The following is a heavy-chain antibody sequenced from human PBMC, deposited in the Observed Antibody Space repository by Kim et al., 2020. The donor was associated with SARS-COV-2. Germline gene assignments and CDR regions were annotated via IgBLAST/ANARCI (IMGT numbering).Heavy chain of an antibody. V-gene: IGHV3-48*02. Sequence: YADAVKGRFIISRDNAKNLLYLQMNSLRDEDTAVYYCVPPRLDLGMDVWGHGTTVTVSS. D-gene: IGHD3-16*01. CDR3: VPPRLDLGMDV. J-gene: IGHJ6*02.